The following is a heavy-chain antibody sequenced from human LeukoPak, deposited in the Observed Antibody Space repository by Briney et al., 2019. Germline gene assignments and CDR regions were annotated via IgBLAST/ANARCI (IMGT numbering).Heavy chain of an antibody. Sequence: GGSLRLSCAASGFTFSSYAMSWVRQAPGKGLELVSAISGSGGSTYYADSVKGRFTISRDNSKNTLYLQMNSLRAEDTAVYYCAKDAQLDYYGSSGYYTFQHWGQGTLVTVSS. V-gene: IGHV3-23*01. D-gene: IGHD3-22*01. J-gene: IGHJ1*01. CDR1: GFTFSSYA. CDR3: AKDAQLDYYGSSGYYTFQH. CDR2: ISGSGGST.